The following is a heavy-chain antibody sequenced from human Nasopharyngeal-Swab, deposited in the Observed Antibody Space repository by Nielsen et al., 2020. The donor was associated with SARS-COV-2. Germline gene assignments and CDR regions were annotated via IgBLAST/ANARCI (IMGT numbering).Heavy chain of an antibody. D-gene: IGHD1-26*01. CDR1: GFTFSSYG. V-gene: IGHV3-30*02. CDR2: IWYDGSNK. CDR3: AKRAVQWELPISYFDC. Sequence: GESLKISCAASGFTFSSYGMHWVRQAPGKGLEWVAVIWYDGSNKYYADSVKGRFTISRDNSKNTLYLQMNSLRAEDTAVYYCAKRAVQWELPISYFDCWGQGTLVTVSS. J-gene: IGHJ4*02.